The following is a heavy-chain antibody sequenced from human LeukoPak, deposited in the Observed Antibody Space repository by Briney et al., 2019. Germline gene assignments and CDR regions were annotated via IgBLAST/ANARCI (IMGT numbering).Heavy chain of an antibody. Sequence: PGGSLRLSCAASGFTFSTYSMDWVRQAPGKGLEWVSSISSSSSYIYYADSVKGRFTISKDNAKNSLYLQMNSVRAEDTAVYLCARGGVDHYGSGTYYLMYYFDHWGQGALVTVSS. CDR2: ISSSSSYI. D-gene: IGHD3-10*01. CDR1: GFTFSTYS. J-gene: IGHJ4*02. V-gene: IGHV3-21*04. CDR3: ARGGVDHYGSGTYYLMYYFDH.